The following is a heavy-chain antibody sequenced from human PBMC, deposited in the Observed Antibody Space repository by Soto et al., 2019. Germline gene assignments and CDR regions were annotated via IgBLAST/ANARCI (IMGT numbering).Heavy chain of an antibody. J-gene: IGHJ2*01. CDR2: IYYSGST. CDR3: ARLNPPGSSRWHTAWYFDL. D-gene: IGHD6-13*01. Sequence: QVQLQESGPGLVKPSETLSLTCTVSGGSISSYYWSWIRQPPGKGLEWIGYIYYSGSTNYNPSLRSRVTRTVDTSKNQFSLKLSSVTAADTDVYYCARLNPPGSSRWHTAWYFDLWGRGTLVTVSS. V-gene: IGHV4-59*08. CDR1: GGSISSYY.